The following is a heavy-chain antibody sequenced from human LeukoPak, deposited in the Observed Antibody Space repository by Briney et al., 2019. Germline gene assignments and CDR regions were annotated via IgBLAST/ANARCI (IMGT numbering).Heavy chain of an antibody. CDR3: ARYLTRRNRANKFDY. CDR1: GFTFSSYT. D-gene: IGHD1-14*01. J-gene: IGHJ4*02. V-gene: IGHV3-21*01. Sequence: SGGSLRLSCATSGFTFSSYTMNWVRQAPGKGLEWVSSIGTSSSSIYYADSVKGRFTISRDNAKNSLYLQMNSLRAEDTAVYYCARYLTRRNRANKFDYWGQGTLVTVSS. CDR2: IGTSSSSI.